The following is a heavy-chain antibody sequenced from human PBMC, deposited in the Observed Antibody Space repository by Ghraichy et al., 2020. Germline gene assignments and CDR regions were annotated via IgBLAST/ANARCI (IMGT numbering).Heavy chain of an antibody. CDR1: GFTFSNAW. D-gene: IGHD3-22*01. CDR2: IKSKTDGGTT. J-gene: IGHJ4*02. CDR3: TTRGYYDSSGYYPESDY. Sequence: GGSLRLSCAASGFTFSNAWMNWVRQAPGKGLEWVGRIKSKTDGGTTDYAAPVKGRFTISRDDSKNTLYLQMNSLKTEDTVVYYCTTRGYYDSSGYYPESDYWGQGTLVTVSS. V-gene: IGHV3-15*07.